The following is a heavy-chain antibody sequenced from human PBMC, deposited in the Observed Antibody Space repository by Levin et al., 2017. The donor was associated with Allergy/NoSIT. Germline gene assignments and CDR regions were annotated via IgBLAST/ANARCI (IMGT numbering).Heavy chain of an antibody. D-gene: IGHD2-21*02. Sequence: GGSLRLSCAASGFTVSNSYMSWVRQAPGEGLEWVSVIYSDGRTYYANSVKGRFSISRDNSKNTLYLQMNSLRAEDTAVYYCTRGGGAYCGGDCLRTFDYWGQGTLVTVSS. CDR1: GFTVSNSY. CDR3: TRGGGAYCGGDCLRTFDY. CDR2: IYSDGRT. J-gene: IGHJ4*02. V-gene: IGHV3-53*01.